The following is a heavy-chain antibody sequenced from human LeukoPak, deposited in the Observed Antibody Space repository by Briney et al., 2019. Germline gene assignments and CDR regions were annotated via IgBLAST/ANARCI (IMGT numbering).Heavy chain of an antibody. CDR1: GGSISSSSYY. CDR2: IYYSGST. J-gene: IGHJ4*02. V-gene: IGHV4-39*01. D-gene: IGHD6-6*01. CDR3: ARSRYSSSSAPFDY. Sequence: SETLSLTCTVSGGSISSSSYYWGWIRQPPGEGLEWIGSIYYSGSTYYNPSLKSRVTISVDTSKNQFSLKLSSVTAADTAVYYCARSRYSSSSAPFDYWGQGTLVTVSS.